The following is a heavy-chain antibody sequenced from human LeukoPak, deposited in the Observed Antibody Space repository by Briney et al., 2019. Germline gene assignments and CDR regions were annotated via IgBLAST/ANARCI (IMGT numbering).Heavy chain of an antibody. Sequence: GASVKVSCKASGHTFTGYYMHWLRQAPGQGLEWMGWINPNSGGTNYAQKFQGRVTMTRDTSISTAYMELSRLRSDDTAVYYCARGALDGSDAFDIWGQGTMVTVSS. J-gene: IGHJ3*02. CDR2: INPNSGGT. CDR3: ARGALDGSDAFDI. D-gene: IGHD6-13*01. CDR1: GHTFTGYY. V-gene: IGHV1-2*02.